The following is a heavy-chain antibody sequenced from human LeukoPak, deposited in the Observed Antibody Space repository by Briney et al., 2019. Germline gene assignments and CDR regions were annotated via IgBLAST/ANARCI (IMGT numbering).Heavy chain of an antibody. D-gene: IGHD4-17*01. CDR2: ISSDSSYI. CDR1: GFTFSGSA. Sequence: PGGSLRLSCAASGFTFSGSAMHWVRQASGKGLEWVSSISSDSSYIYYADAVQGRFTVSRDNAKYSLYLQMNSLRAEDTAVYYCVRGSYGAYDYWGQGSLVTVSS. CDR3: VRGSYGAYDY. J-gene: IGHJ4*02. V-gene: IGHV3-21*01.